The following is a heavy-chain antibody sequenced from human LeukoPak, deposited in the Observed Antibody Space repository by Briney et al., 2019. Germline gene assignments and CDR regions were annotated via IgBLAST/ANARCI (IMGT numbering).Heavy chain of an antibody. V-gene: IGHV1-18*04. J-gene: IGHJ5*02. CDR3: AREERGYSFYP. Sequence: ASVRVSCKASGYTFTSYGISWVRQAPGQGPEWMGWISTYNGNTNYAQKLQGRVTMTTDTSTSTAYMELRSLRSDDTAVYYCAREERGYSFYPWGQGTLLTVSS. CDR2: ISTYNGNT. D-gene: IGHD5-18*01. CDR1: GYTFTSYG.